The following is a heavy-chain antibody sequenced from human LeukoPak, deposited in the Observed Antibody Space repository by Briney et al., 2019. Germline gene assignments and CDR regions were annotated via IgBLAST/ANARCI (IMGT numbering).Heavy chain of an antibody. CDR1: GGTFSSYA. CDR2: IIPIFGTA. J-gene: IGHJ6*03. Sequence: SVKVSCKASGGTFSSYAISWVRQAPGQGLEWMGGIIPIFGTANYAQKFQGRVTITTDESTSTAYMELSSLRSEDTAVYYCARSAQFLEWLPPYYYYMDVWGKGTTVTVSS. V-gene: IGHV1-69*05. D-gene: IGHD3-3*01. CDR3: ARSAQFLEWLPPYYYYMDV.